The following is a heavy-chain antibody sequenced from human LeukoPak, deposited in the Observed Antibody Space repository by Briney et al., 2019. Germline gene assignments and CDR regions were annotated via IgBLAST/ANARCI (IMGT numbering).Heavy chain of an antibody. CDR2: INTNTGNP. CDR3: ARDLDDSSQMDY. J-gene: IGHJ4*02. Sequence: ASVKVSCKAAGYTFTSYAMNWVRQAPGQGLEWMGWINTNTGNPTYAQGFTGRFVFSLDTPVSTAYLQISSLKAEDTAVYYCARDLDDSSQMDYWGQGTLVTVSS. V-gene: IGHV7-4-1*02. CDR1: GYTFTSYA. D-gene: IGHD3-22*01.